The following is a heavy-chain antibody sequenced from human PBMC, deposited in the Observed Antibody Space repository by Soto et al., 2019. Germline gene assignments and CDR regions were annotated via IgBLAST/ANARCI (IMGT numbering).Heavy chain of an antibody. CDR1: GYTFTGYY. Sequence: GASVKVSCKASGYTFTGYYMHWLRQAPGQGLEWMGWINPNSGGTNYAQKFQGWVTMTRDTSISTAYMELSRLRSDDTAVYYCARDSGSYSFDYWGQGTLVTVSS. CDR2: INPNSGGT. CDR3: ARDSGSYSFDY. D-gene: IGHD1-26*01. J-gene: IGHJ4*02. V-gene: IGHV1-2*04.